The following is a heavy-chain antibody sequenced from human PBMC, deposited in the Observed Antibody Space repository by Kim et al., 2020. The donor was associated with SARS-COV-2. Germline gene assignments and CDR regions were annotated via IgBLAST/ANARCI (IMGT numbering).Heavy chain of an antibody. CDR3: AKNYYDSSGYPSGGFDY. V-gene: IGHV3-30*18. CDR1: GFTFSSYG. CDR2: ISYDGSNK. D-gene: IGHD3-22*01. J-gene: IGHJ4*02. Sequence: GGSLRLSCAASGFTFSSYGMHWVRQAPGKGLEWVAVISYDGSNKYYADSVKGRFTISRDNSKNTLYLQMNSLRAEDTAVYYCAKNYYDSSGYPSGGFDYSGQGTLVTVSS.